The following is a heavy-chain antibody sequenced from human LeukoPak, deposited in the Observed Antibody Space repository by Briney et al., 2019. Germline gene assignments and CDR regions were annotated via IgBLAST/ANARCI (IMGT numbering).Heavy chain of an antibody. V-gene: IGHV4-59*01. Sequence: PSETLSLXCTVSGGSISGYYWSWIRQPPGKGLEWIGYIYYSGSTSYNPSLKSRVTISVDTSKNQFSLKLSSVTAADTAVYYCARRYYYDSSGTFDYWGQGTLVTVSS. J-gene: IGHJ4*02. CDR1: GGSISGYY. CDR2: IYYSGST. CDR3: ARRYYYDSSGTFDY. D-gene: IGHD3-22*01.